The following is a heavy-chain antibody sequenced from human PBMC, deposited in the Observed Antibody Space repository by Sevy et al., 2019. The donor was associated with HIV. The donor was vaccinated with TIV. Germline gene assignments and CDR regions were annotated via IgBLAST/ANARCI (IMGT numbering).Heavy chain of an antibody. J-gene: IGHJ6*02. CDR1: GLTFTYAW. CDR3: ATDPIIVLMVTDGMDV. Sequence: GGSLRLSCAVSGLTFTYAWMSWVRQAPGKGLEWVGRIKSKVDGGTTDYGAPVKGRFTISRDDSKNTLYLQMNSLKTEDTAVYYCATDPIIVLMVTDGMDVWGQWTTVTVSS. D-gene: IGHD2-8*01. CDR2: IKSKVDGGTT. V-gene: IGHV3-15*01.